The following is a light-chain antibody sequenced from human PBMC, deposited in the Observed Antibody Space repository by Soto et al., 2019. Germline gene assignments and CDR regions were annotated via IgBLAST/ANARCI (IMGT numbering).Light chain of an antibody. V-gene: IGLV2-8*01. CDR1: SSDVGAF. Sequence: QSVLTQPPSASGSPGQSVTISCTGTSSDVGAFVSWYQQHPGRAPKLLIYEVTERPSGVPDRFSGSKSGNTASLTVSGLQSEDEADYYCAAWDDSLNGYVFGTGTKVTVL. CDR3: AAWDDSLNGYV. CDR2: EVT. J-gene: IGLJ1*01.